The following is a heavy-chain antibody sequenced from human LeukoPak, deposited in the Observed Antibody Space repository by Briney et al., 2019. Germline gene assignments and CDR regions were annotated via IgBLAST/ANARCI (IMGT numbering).Heavy chain of an antibody. Sequence: SETLSLTCTVSGGSISSYYWSWIRQPAGQGLEWIGRIYTSGSTNYNPSLKSRVTMSVDTSKNQFSLKLSSVTAADTAVYYCARVKLYGDYSGPRRDWFDPWGQGTLVTVSS. CDR3: ARVKLYGDYSGPRRDWFDP. V-gene: IGHV4-4*07. D-gene: IGHD4-17*01. CDR2: IYTSGST. J-gene: IGHJ5*02. CDR1: GGSISSYY.